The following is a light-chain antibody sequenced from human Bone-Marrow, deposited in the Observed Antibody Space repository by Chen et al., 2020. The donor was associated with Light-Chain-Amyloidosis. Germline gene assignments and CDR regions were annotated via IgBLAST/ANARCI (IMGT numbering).Light chain of an antibody. J-gene: IGLJ1*01. CDR2: EVT. Sequence: HSALTQPASVFGSPGQSITISCTGTRSDVGGVNHVSWYQQHPDKAPKLMIYEVTNRPSWVPDRFSGSKSDNTASLTISGLQTEDEADYFCSSYTITNTLVFGSGTRVTVL. V-gene: IGLV2-14*01. CDR1: RSDVGGVNH. CDR3: SSYTITNTLV.